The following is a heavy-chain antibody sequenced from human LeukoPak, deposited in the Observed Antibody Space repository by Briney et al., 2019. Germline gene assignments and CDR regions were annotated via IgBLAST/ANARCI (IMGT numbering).Heavy chain of an antibody. D-gene: IGHD5-18*01. Sequence: SETLSLTCAVSGGSISSGGFSWSWIRQPPGKGLEWIGYIYYSGSTNYNPSLKSRVTISVDTSKNQFSLKLSSVTAADTAVYYCARTTEGGYTYDYFYYYYMDVWGKGTTVTISS. CDR1: GGSISSGGFS. V-gene: IGHV4-61*08. CDR3: ARTTEGGYTYDYFYYYYMDV. CDR2: IYYSGST. J-gene: IGHJ6*03.